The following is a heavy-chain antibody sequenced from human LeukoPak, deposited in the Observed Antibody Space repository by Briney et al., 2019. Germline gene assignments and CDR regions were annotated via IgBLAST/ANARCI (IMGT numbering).Heavy chain of an antibody. CDR3: ASRDWGFDY. V-gene: IGHV4-4*02. Sequence: SETLSLTCAVSGGSLRSSNWWGWVRQPPGKGVEWIGEIYHSGSTNYKQSLKRRDTISVDKSKNQFSLKLSSVTAADTAVYYCASRDWGFDYWGQGTLVTVSS. CDR1: GGSLRSSNW. J-gene: IGHJ4*02. D-gene: IGHD5-24*01. CDR2: IYHSGST.